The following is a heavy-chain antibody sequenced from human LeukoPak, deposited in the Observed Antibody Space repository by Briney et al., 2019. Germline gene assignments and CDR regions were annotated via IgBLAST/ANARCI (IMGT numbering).Heavy chain of an antibody. V-gene: IGHV5-10-1*01. CDR2: IDPSDSYT. Sequence: GESLKISCKGSGYSFTNYWIGWVRQMPGKGLEWMGSIDPSDSYTNYSPSFQAHVTISADKSISTAYLQWSSLKASDTAMYYCARTLTTVTRWFDPWGQGTLVTVSS. CDR1: GYSFTNYW. CDR3: ARTLTTVTRWFDP. J-gene: IGHJ5*02. D-gene: IGHD4-11*01.